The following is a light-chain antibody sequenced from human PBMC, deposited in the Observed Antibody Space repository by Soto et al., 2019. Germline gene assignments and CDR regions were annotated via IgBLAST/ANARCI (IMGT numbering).Light chain of an antibody. Sequence: QSALAQPPSVSGAPGQRVTISCTGSSSNIGAGYAVNWYQQLPGTAPKLLISANTNRPSGVPDRFSGSKSGTSASLAITGLQAEDEADYYCQSYDSSLSGSRVFGGGTK. CDR3: QSYDSSLSGSRV. V-gene: IGLV1-40*01. CDR1: SSNIGAGYA. J-gene: IGLJ2*01. CDR2: ANT.